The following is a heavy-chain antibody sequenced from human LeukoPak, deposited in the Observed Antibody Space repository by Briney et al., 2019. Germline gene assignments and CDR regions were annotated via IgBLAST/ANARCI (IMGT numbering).Heavy chain of an antibody. V-gene: IGHV1-2*02. J-gene: IGHJ4*02. CDR2: INPNSGGT. Sequence: ASVKVSCKASGYTFTGYYMHWVRQAPGQGLEWKGWINPNSGGTNYAQKFQGRVTMTRDTSISTAYMELSRLRSDDTAVYYCARDRRITMVRGVIIGYWGQGTLVTVSS. CDR3: ARDRRITMVRGVIIGY. D-gene: IGHD3-10*01. CDR1: GYTFTGYY.